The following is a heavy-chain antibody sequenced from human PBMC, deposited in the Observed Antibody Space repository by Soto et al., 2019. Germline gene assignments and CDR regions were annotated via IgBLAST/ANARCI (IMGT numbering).Heavy chain of an antibody. CDR2: INHSGST. J-gene: IGHJ4*02. Sequence: QVQLQQWGAGLLKPSETLSLTCAVYGGSFSGYYWTWIRQPPGTGPEWIGEINHSGSTNYNPSLKRRVTISVDTSKNQFSLKLTSVTAADTAVYYCARDKITGLFDYWGQGTLVTVSS. D-gene: IGHD2-8*02. CDR3: ARDKITGLFDY. V-gene: IGHV4-34*01. CDR1: GGSFSGYY.